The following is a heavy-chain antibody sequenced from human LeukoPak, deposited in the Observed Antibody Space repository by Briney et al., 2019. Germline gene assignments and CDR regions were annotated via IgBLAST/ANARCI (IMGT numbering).Heavy chain of an antibody. V-gene: IGHV3-23*01. D-gene: IGHD3-22*01. J-gene: IGHJ6*02. CDR2: ISGSGGST. CDR3: AKSTTAYYYDSSGYYYYYYGMDV. Sequence: GGSLRLSCAASGFTFSSYAMSWVRQAPGKGLEWVSAISGSGGSTYYADSVKGRFTISRDNSKNTLYLQMNSLRAEDTAVYYCAKSTTAYYYDSSGYYYYYYGMDVWGQGTTVTVSS. CDR1: GFTFSSYA.